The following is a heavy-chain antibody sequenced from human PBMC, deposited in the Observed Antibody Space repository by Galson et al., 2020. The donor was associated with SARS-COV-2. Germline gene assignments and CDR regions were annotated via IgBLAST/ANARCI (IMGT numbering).Heavy chain of an antibody. J-gene: IGHJ4*02. CDR1: GGSISSGGYY. CDR3: ASALTPYYFDY. Sequence: SETLSLTCTVSGGSISSGGYYWSWIRQHPGMGLEWISHFYYSGSTYSNPSLKSRVTISVDTSKNQFSLKLSSVTAADTAVYYCASALTPYYFDYWGQGTLVTVSS. V-gene: IGHV4-31*03. CDR2: FYYSGST.